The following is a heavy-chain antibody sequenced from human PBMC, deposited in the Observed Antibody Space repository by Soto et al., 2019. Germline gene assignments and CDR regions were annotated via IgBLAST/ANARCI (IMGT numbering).Heavy chain of an antibody. D-gene: IGHD5-12*01. J-gene: IGHJ4*02. Sequence: TLSLTFTVSGCSISSYYWSWIRQPPGKGLEWIGYIYYSGSTNYNPSLKSRVTISVDTSKNQFSLKLSSVTAADTAVYYCARAYGGYADYWGQGALVTVSS. CDR1: GCSISSYY. CDR3: ARAYGGYADY. V-gene: IGHV4-59*01. CDR2: IYYSGST.